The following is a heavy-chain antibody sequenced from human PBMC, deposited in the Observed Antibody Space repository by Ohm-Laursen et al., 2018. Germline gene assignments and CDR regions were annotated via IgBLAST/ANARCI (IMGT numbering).Heavy chain of an antibody. J-gene: IGHJ4*02. CDR2: ISGSGGST. V-gene: IGHV3-23*01. Sequence: GSLRLSCTASGFTFSSYAMSWVRQAPGKGLEWVSAISGSGGSTYYADSVKGRFTISRDNAKNTLYLQMSSLRAEDTAMYYCARYHTGGFWGQGTLVTVSS. CDR3: ARYHTGGF. CDR1: GFTFSSYA. D-gene: IGHD2-8*02.